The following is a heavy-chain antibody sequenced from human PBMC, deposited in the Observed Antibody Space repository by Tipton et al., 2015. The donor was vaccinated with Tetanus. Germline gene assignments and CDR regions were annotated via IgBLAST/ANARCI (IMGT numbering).Heavy chain of an antibody. CDR1: GVSMIDSY. CDR3: ARALKQGANWFDP. D-gene: IGHD3-16*01. CDR2: IYSSGTT. Sequence: TLSLTCTVSGVSMIDSYWNWIRQPAGKGLEWIGRIYSSGTTNYDPSLRGRVTMSIDTSKNRFSLKLDSVTAADTAIYYCARALKQGANWFDPWGQGNLVTVSS. J-gene: IGHJ5*02. V-gene: IGHV4-4*07.